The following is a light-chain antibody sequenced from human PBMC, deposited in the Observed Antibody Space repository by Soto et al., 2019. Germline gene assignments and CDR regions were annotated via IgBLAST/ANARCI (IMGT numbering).Light chain of an antibody. CDR2: AAS. V-gene: IGKV3-20*01. Sequence: EIVLTQSPGTLSLSPGEGATLSCRASQTVTVNSLAWYQQTPGQTPRLLIYAASTRATGIPDRFNGSGSGTDFVLTIRRLEPEDFAMYYCQQYGDSPFTFGPGTKVDI. CDR3: QQYGDSPFT. J-gene: IGKJ3*01. CDR1: QTVTVNS.